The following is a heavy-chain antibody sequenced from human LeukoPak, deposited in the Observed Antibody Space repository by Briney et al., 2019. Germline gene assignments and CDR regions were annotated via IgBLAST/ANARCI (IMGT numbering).Heavy chain of an antibody. D-gene: IGHD5-24*01. V-gene: IGHV4-30-4*08. CDR2: IYYSGST. J-gene: IGHJ3*02. CDR3: ARDKEMATIGRAFDI. Sequence: SETLSLTCTVSGGSISSSAYYWSWIRQPPGKGLEWIGYIYYSGSTYYNPSLKSRVTISVDTSKNQFSLKLSSVTAADTAVYYCARDKEMATIGRAFDIWGQGTMVTVSS. CDR1: GGSISSSAYY.